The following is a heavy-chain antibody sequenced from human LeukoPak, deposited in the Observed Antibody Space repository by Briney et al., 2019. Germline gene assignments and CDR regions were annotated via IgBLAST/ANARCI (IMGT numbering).Heavy chain of an antibody. V-gene: IGHV1-2*02. J-gene: IGHJ5*02. Sequence: PGGSLRLSCAASGFTFTSYGISWVRQAPGQGLEWMGWINPNSGGTNYAQKFQGRVTMTRDTSISTAYMELSRLRSDDTAVYYCARAGTFTIFGVVINWFDPWGQGTLVTVSS. CDR3: ARAGTFTIFGVVINWFDP. CDR1: GFTFTSYG. D-gene: IGHD3-3*01. CDR2: INPNSGGT.